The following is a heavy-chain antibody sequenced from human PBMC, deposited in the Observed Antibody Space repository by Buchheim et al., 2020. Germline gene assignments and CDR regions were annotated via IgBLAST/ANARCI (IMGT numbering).Heavy chain of an antibody. CDR1: GGSFSGYY. Sequence: QVQLQQWGAGLLKPSETLSLTCAVYGGSFSGYYWSWIRQPPGKGLEWIGEINHSGSTNYNPSLKRRVTLSVDTSKNQFSLELSSVTAADTAVYYCARGSITIFGVAYYYYYYMDVWGKGTT. V-gene: IGHV4-34*01. J-gene: IGHJ6*03. CDR2: INHSGST. D-gene: IGHD3-3*01. CDR3: ARGSITIFGVAYYYYYYMDV.